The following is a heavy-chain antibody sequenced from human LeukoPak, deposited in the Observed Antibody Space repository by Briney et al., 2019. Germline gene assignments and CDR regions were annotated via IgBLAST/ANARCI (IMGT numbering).Heavy chain of an antibody. Sequence: PSETQSLTCAVYGGSFSGYYWSWIRQPPGKGLEWIGEINHSGSTNYNPSLKSRVTISVDTSKNQFSLKLSSVTAADTAVYYHATRRRIYCSGGSCYSYRNNWFDPWGQGTLVTVSS. J-gene: IGHJ5*02. CDR2: INHSGST. D-gene: IGHD2-15*01. CDR3: ATRRRIYCSGGSCYSYRNNWFDP. V-gene: IGHV4-34*01. CDR1: GGSFSGYY.